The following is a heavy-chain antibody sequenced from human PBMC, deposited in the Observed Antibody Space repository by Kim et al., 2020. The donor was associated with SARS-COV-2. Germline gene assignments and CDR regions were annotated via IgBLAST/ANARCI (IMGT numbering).Heavy chain of an antibody. D-gene: IGHD2-2*01. J-gene: IGHJ4*02. Sequence: GGSLRLSCAASGFTFSSYAMHWVRQAPGKGLEWVAVISYVGSNKYYADSVKGRFTISRDNSKNTLYLQMNSLRAEDTAVYYCARDKGEYQLLFQFDYWGQGTLVTVSS. CDR1: GFTFSSYA. V-gene: IGHV3-30-3*01. CDR3: ARDKGEYQLLFQFDY. CDR2: ISYVGSNK.